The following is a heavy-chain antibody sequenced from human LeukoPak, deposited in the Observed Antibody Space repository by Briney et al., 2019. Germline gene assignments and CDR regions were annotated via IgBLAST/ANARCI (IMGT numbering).Heavy chain of an antibody. CDR3: ARGSGSYRPLYFFDY. V-gene: IGHV4-4*07. Sequence: PSETLSLTCSVSGGSFSNYYWSWIRQPAGKGLEWIGRIYTSGSTNYNPSLKSRVTMSVDTSQKEVSLTLTSMTAADPAVYFCARGSGSYRPLYFFDYWGQGTLVTVSS. D-gene: IGHD1-26*01. CDR1: GGSFSNYY. J-gene: IGHJ4*02. CDR2: IYTSGST.